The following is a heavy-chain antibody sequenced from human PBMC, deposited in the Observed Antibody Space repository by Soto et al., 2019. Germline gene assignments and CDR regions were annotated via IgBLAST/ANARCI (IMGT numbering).Heavy chain of an antibody. CDR1: GFTFNNHA. Sequence: GGSLRLSCAASGFTFNNHAMAWVRQAPGKGLEWVSITGGSGGGTDYADSVKGRFAISRDNSKNTLYLQMNNVRVEDTALYYCAREEYSTHYFDFWGHGTLVTVSS. CDR3: AREEYSTHYFDF. CDR2: TGGSGGGT. J-gene: IGHJ4*01. D-gene: IGHD5-18*01. V-gene: IGHV3-23*01.